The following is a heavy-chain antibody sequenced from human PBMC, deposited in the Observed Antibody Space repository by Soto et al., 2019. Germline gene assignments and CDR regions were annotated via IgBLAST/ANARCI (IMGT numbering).Heavy chain of an antibody. J-gene: IGHJ5*02. CDR3: AKSGVSSSCSRGCDWFDP. CDR1: GFTFSSYA. D-gene: IGHD6-13*01. V-gene: IGHV3-23*01. CDR2: ISGSGGST. Sequence: TGGSLRLSCAASGFTFSSYAMSWVRQAPGKGLEWVSAISGSGGSTYYADSVKGRFTISRDNSKNTLYLQMNSLRAEDTAVYYCAKSGVSSSCSRGCDWFDPWGQGTLVTVSS.